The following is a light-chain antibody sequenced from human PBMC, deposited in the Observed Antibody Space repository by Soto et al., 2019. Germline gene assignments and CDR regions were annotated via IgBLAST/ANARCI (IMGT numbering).Light chain of an antibody. Sequence: IVLMQSPDTLSLYPGERATLSCRASRSVSSTYLAWYQQKPGQAPRLLIYGASSRATGIPDRFSGSGSGTDFTLTISSLQPDDFATYYCQQYNSYSWTFGQGTKVDIK. CDR2: GAS. V-gene: IGKV3-20*01. CDR1: RSVSSTY. J-gene: IGKJ1*01. CDR3: QQYNSYSWT.